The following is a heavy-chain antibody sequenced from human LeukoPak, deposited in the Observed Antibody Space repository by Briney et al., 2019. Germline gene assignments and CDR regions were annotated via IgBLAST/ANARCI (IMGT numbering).Heavy chain of an antibody. CDR3: AKDIYNSGSYYLDY. CDR2: ISGSGEST. D-gene: IGHD3-10*01. J-gene: IGHJ4*02. Sequence: GGSLRLSCAASGFPFRNYGMNWVRQAPGRGLEWVSAISGSGESTYYADSVKGRFTVSRDNSKNTVSLQMNSLRAEDTAIYYCAKDIYNSGSYYLDYWGQGTLVTVSS. CDR1: GFPFRNYG. V-gene: IGHV3-23*01.